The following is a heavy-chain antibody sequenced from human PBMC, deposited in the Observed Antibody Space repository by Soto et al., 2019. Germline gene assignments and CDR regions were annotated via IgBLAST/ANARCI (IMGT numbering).Heavy chain of an antibody. D-gene: IGHD6-13*01. J-gene: IGHJ5*02. Sequence: TFTNYPMHWVRQAPGQRLEWMGWINAGNGNTKYSQKFQGRVTITRDTSASTAYMELSSLRSEDTAVYYCARDLAAAAGPWGQGTLVTVSS. CDR1: TFTNYP. CDR3: ARDLAAAAGP. CDR2: INAGNGNT. V-gene: IGHV1-3*01.